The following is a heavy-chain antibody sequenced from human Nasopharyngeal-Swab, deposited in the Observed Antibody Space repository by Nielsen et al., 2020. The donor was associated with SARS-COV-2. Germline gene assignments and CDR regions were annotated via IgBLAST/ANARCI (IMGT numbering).Heavy chain of an antibody. V-gene: IGHV3-21*01. Sequence: GGSLRLSCAASGFTFSSYSMNWVRQAPGKGLEWVSSISSSSSYIYYADSVKGRFTISRDNAKNSLYLQMNSLRAEDTAVYYCARVFNRVSEIAAADPNFYYYYGMDVWGQGTTVTVSS. J-gene: IGHJ6*02. CDR1: GFTFSSYS. D-gene: IGHD6-13*01. CDR3: ARVFNRVSEIAAADPNFYYYYGMDV. CDR2: ISSSSSYI.